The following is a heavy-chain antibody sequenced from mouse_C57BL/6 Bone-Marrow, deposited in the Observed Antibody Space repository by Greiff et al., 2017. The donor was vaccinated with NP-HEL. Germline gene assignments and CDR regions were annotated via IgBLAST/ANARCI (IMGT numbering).Heavy chain of an antibody. CDR1: GYTFTSYW. J-gene: IGHJ4*01. CDR2: IDPNSGGT. V-gene: IGHV1-72*01. D-gene: IGHD1-1*01. CDR3: ARGGGYYYGSSDAMDY. Sequence: QVHVKQPGAELVKPGASVKLSCKASGYTFTSYWMHWVKQRPGRGLEWIGRIDPNSGGTKYNEKFKSKATLTVDKPSSTAYMQLSSLTSEDSAVYYCARGGGYYYGSSDAMDYWGQGTSVTVSS.